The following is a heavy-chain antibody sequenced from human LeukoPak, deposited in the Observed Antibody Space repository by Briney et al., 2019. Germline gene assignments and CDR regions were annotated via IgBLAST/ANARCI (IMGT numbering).Heavy chain of an antibody. CDR2: IYYTGST. CDR3: TSDSSGYYLDY. Sequence: SETLSLTCSVSGGSISSSSYYWGWIRQTPGKGLEWVGSIYYTGSTYYNASLKSRVIISVDTSKNQFSLKLSSVTAADTAVYYCTSDSSGYYLDYWGQGALVTVSS. D-gene: IGHD3-22*01. J-gene: IGHJ4*02. V-gene: IGHV4-39*01. CDR1: GGSISSSSYY.